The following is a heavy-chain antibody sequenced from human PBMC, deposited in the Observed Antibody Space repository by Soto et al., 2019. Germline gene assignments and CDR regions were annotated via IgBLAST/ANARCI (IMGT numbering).Heavy chain of an antibody. CDR2: IYYSGST. Sequence: QVQLQESGPGLVKPSQTLSLTCTVSGDSISSGDYYWSWIRQPPGKGLEWIGYIYYSGSTSYNPSLQSRLTISVDTSKNQFSLKLNSVTAADTATYYCARVGSLGHRRPFDYWGQGTLVTVSS. D-gene: IGHD3-3*01. J-gene: IGHJ4*02. CDR3: ARVGSLGHRRPFDY. CDR1: GDSISSGDYY. V-gene: IGHV4-30-4*01.